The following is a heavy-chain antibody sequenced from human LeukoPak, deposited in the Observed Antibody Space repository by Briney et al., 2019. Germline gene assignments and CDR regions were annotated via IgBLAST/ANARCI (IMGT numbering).Heavy chain of an antibody. V-gene: IGHV4-59*01. CDR3: ARSRVDEDVVSAFDI. Sequence: SETLSLTCTVSGGSISSYYWSWLRQPPGKGLEWIGYIYYSGSTNYNPSLKSRVTISVDTSKNQFSLKLSSVTAADAAVYYCARSRVDEDVVSAFDIWGQGTMVTVSS. CDR1: GGSISSYY. D-gene: IGHD3-16*02. CDR2: IYYSGST. J-gene: IGHJ3*02.